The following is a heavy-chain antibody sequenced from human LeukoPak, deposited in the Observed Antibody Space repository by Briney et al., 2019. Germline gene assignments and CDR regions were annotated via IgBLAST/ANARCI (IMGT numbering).Heavy chain of an antibody. J-gene: IGHJ4*02. Sequence: SETLSLTCTVSGDSISSYYWSWIRQHPGKGLEWIGYIYYSGSTYYNPSLKSRVTISVDTSKNQFSLKLSSVTAADTAVYYCARTLTLDSSGYYYGYFDYWGQGTLVTVSS. V-gene: IGHV4-59*06. CDR3: ARTLTLDSSGYYYGYFDY. D-gene: IGHD3-22*01. CDR1: GDSISSYY. CDR2: IYYSGST.